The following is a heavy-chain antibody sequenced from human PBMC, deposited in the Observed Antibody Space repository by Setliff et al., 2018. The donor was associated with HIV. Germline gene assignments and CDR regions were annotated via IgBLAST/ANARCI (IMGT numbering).Heavy chain of an antibody. Sequence: SVKVSCKASGGSFSSYALHWDLQAPGQGLEWMGTILPIFNKVNYAQKFRGRVTITADKSTSTAYMELRSLTSEDAAVYFCAREKVDSDSRSHLHHGGQGTLVTVSS. V-gene: IGHV1-69*04. CDR2: ILPIFNKV. CDR3: AREKVDSDSRSHLHH. J-gene: IGHJ4*02. D-gene: IGHD3-22*01. CDR1: GGSFSSYA.